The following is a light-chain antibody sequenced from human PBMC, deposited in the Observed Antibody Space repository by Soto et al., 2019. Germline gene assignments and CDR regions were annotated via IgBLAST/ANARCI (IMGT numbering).Light chain of an antibody. Sequence: EIVMTQSPATLSVSPGERATLSCRASQSVSSNLAWYQQKPGQAPRLLIYGASTRATGIPARFSGSGSGTDFTLTINSLEPEDFATYYCQQYYRYPWTFGQGTKVDIK. J-gene: IGKJ1*01. CDR2: GAS. V-gene: IGKV3-15*01. CDR3: QQYYRYPWT. CDR1: QSVSSN.